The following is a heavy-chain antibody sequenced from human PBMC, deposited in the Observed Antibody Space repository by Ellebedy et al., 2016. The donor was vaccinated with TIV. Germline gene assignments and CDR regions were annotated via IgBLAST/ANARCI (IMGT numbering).Heavy chain of an antibody. Sequence: SETLSLXXTVSGGSISSGGYYWSWIRQHPGKGLEWIGYIYYSGSTYYNPSLKSRVTISVDTSKNQFSLKLSSVTAADTAVYYCTRHCGGDCSHNYYMDVWGKGTTVTVSS. CDR2: IYYSGST. CDR1: GGSISSGGYY. J-gene: IGHJ6*03. D-gene: IGHD2-21*01. V-gene: IGHV4-31*03. CDR3: TRHCGGDCSHNYYMDV.